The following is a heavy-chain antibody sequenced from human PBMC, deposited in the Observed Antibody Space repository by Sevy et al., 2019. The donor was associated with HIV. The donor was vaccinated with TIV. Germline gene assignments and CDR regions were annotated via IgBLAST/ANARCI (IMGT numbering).Heavy chain of an antibody. CDR2: IIPILGIA. CDR1: GGTFSSYA. V-gene: IGHV1-69*10. J-gene: IGHJ5*02. Sequence: ASVKVSCKASGGTFSSYAISWVRQAPGQGLEWMGGIIPILGIANYAQKFQGRVTITADKSTSTAYMELSSLRSEDTAVYYCAGGSGSYYIRGWFDPWAQGTLVTVSS. CDR3: AGGSGSYYIRGWFDP. D-gene: IGHD3-10*01.